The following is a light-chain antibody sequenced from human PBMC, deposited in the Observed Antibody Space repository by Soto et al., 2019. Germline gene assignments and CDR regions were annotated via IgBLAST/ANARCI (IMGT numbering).Light chain of an antibody. CDR3: CSYAGSYSVV. Sequence: QSALTQPRSVSGSPGQSVTISCTGTSSDVGGYSDVSWYQQHPGKAPKLMIYAVSKRPSGVPDRFSGSKSGNTASLTISGLQAEDEADYYCCSYAGSYSVVFGGGTKLTVL. J-gene: IGLJ2*01. CDR2: AVS. CDR1: SSDVGGYSD. V-gene: IGLV2-11*01.